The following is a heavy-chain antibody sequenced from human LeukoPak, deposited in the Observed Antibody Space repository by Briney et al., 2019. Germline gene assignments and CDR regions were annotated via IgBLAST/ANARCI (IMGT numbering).Heavy chain of an antibody. V-gene: IGHV3-23*01. J-gene: IGHJ3*02. D-gene: IGHD5-12*01. CDR1: GFTFSSYA. Sequence: PGGSLRLSCAASGFTFSSYAMRWVRQAPGKGLEWVSPISGSGGSTYYADSVKGRFTSPRDNSKNTLYLQMNSLRAEDTAVYYCAKTSVDIVAKIRNAFDIWGQGTMVTVSS. CDR2: ISGSGGST. CDR3: AKTSVDIVAKIRNAFDI.